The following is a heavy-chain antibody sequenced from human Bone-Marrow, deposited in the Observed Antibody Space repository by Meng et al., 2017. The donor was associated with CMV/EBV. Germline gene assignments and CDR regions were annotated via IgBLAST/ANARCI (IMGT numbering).Heavy chain of an antibody. V-gene: IGHV3-30*02. CDR3: AKTLRGSALFGY. Sequence: GESLKISCAASGFTVSSYGMHWVRQAPGKGLEWVAFIRYDGSNKYYADSVKGRFTISRDNSKNTLYLQMNSLRAEDTAVYYCAKTLRGSALFGYWGQGTLVTVSS. J-gene: IGHJ4*02. CDR2: IRYDGSNK. CDR1: GFTVSSYG.